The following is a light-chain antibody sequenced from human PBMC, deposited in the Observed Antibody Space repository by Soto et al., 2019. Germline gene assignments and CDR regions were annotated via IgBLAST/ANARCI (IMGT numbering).Light chain of an antibody. CDR1: QGISSY. J-gene: IGKJ1*01. V-gene: IGKV1-9*01. Sequence: DIQLTQSPSFLSASVGDRVTITCRASQGISSYLAWYQQKPGKAPKLLIYGASTLQNGVPSTFSGSGSGTEFTLTISSLQPEDFATYYCQQLNSYPLTFGQGTKVDIK. CDR3: QQLNSYPLT. CDR2: GAS.